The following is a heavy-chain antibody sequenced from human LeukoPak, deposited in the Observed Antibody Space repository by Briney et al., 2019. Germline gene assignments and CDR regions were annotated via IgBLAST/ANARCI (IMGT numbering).Heavy chain of an antibody. J-gene: IGHJ4*02. CDR2: INPSGGST. CDR1: VGTFSSYA. Sequence: ALVKVSCKASVGTFSSYAISWVRQAPGQGLEWMGIINPSGGSTSYAQKFQGRVTMTRDTSTSTVYMELSSLRSEDTAVYYCARESYGEEDNWGQGTLVTVSS. V-gene: IGHV1-46*01. D-gene: IGHD4-17*01. CDR3: ARESYGEEDN.